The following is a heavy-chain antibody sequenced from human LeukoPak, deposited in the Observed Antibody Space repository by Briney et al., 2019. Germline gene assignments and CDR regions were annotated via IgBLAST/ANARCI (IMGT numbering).Heavy chain of an antibody. V-gene: IGHV1-46*01. J-gene: IGHJ4*02. CDR2: INPSGGST. CDR3: ARDRLAYCGGDCYPDY. CDR1: GYTFTSYY. Sequence: ASVKVSCKASGYTFTSYYMHWVRQAPGQGLEWMGIINPSGGSTSYAQKFQGRVTMTRDTSTSTAYMELSSLRSEDTAVYYCARDRLAYCGGDCYPDYWGQGTLVTVSS. D-gene: IGHD2-21*02.